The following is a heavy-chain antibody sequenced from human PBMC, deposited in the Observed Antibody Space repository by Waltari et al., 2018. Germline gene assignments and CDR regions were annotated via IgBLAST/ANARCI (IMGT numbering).Heavy chain of an antibody. CDR3: ARMPGYCSGGSCYTTDYYFDY. D-gene: IGHD2-15*01. CDR1: GGTFSSYA. J-gene: IGHJ4*02. Sequence: QVQLVQSGAEVKKPGSSVKVSCKASGGTFSSYAISWVRQAPGQGLEWMGGIIPIFGTANYAQKCQGRVTMTADESTSTAYMELSSLGSEDTAVYYCARMPGYCSGGSCYTTDYYFDYWGQGTLVTVSS. CDR2: IIPIFGTA. V-gene: IGHV1-69*13.